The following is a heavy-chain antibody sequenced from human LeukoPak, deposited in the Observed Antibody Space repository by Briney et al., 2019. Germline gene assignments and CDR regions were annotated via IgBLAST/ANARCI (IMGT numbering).Heavy chain of an antibody. V-gene: IGHV1-2*02. CDR1: GYCFTGHY. CDR3: ARTLRFGELLFSGMDV. D-gene: IGHD3-10*01. Sequence: ASVKVSCKASGYCFTGHYMHWVRQAPGQGLEWMGCINPKSGGTNYAQKFQGRVTMTRDTSISTAYMDMSSLRSDDTAVYYCARTLRFGELLFSGMDVWGKGTTVTVSS. CDR2: INPKSGGT. J-gene: IGHJ6*03.